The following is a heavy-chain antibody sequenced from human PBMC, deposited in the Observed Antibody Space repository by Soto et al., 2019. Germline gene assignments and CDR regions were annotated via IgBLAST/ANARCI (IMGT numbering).Heavy chain of an antibody. Sequence: QVQLVQSGGGVVQPGRSLRLSCAASGFNFNTYIMHWFRQAPGKGLEWVTIIFPNGRVKEYADSVKGRVTISRDNSNNRMYLQMDSLRPEDTAVYYCARDDAHGSNCDLAYWGQGALVTVSS. D-gene: IGHD1-26*01. J-gene: IGHJ4*02. CDR2: IFPNGRVK. V-gene: IGHV3-30*04. CDR1: GFNFNTYI. CDR3: ARDDAHGSNCDLAY.